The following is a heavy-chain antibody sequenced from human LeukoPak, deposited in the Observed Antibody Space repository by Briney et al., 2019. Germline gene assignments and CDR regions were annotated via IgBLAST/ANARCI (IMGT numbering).Heavy chain of an antibody. J-gene: IGHJ3*02. D-gene: IGHD3-22*01. CDR2: ISYDGSKK. V-gene: IGHV3-30*04. Sequence: GRSLRLSCAASGFTFSSYAIHWARQAPGKGLEWGAVISYDGSKKYYADSVKGRFTISRENSKNTLYLQMKSMRAEDTAVYYCARALKEAIGYYDSSGYYPSGTFDIWGQGTMVTVSS. CDR3: ARALKEAIGYYDSSGYYPSGTFDI. CDR1: GFTFSSYA.